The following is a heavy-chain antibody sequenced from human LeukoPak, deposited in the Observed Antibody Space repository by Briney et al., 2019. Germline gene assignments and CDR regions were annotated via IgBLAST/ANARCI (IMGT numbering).Heavy chain of an antibody. Sequence: SETLSLTCAVYGGSFSGYYWSWIRQPPGKGLEWIGEINHSGSTNYNPSLKSRVTMSVDTSKNQFSLKLSSVTAADTAVYYCARGVRDFWSGYYFDPWGQGTLVTVSS. CDR1: GGSFSGYY. CDR2: INHSGST. V-gene: IGHV4-34*01. CDR3: ARGVRDFWSGYYFDP. D-gene: IGHD3-3*01. J-gene: IGHJ5*02.